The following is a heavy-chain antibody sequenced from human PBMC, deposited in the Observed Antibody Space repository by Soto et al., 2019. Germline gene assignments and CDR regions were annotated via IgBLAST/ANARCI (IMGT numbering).Heavy chain of an antibody. CDR2: MNPNSGNT. CDR3: ARYHYYYCMDV. CDR1: GYTFTTYD. V-gene: IGHV1-8*01. J-gene: IGHJ6*02. Sequence: QVQLVQSGAEVRKPGASVKVSCKASGYTFTTYDINWVRQATGQGLEWMGWMNPNSGNTVYAQKFQGRVTMTRNTSINTAYMELTRLTSDDTAVYYCARYHYYYCMDVWGQGTTVTVSS. D-gene: IGHD3-22*01.